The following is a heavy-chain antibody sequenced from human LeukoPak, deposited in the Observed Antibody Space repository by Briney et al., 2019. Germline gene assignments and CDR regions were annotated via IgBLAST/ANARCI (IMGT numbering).Heavy chain of an antibody. J-gene: IGHJ3*02. CDR2: ISWNSGSI. Sequence: PGGSLRLSCAASGFTFDDYAMHWVRHAPGKGLEWVSGISWNSGSIGYADSVKGRFTISRDNSKNTLYLQMNSLRAEDTAVYYCAKPYSSGSPDDAFDIWGQGTMVTVSS. CDR3: AKPYSSGSPDDAFDI. V-gene: IGHV3-9*01. CDR1: GFTFDDYA. D-gene: IGHD3-22*01.